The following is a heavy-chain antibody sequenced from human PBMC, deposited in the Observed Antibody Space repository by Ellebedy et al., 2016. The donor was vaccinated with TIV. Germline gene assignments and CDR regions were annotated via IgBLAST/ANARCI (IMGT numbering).Heavy chain of an antibody. J-gene: IGHJ4*02. CDR1: GFTFSSHW. CDR3: ARDGYGDYYFDY. D-gene: IGHD4-17*01. Sequence: GESLKISCAASGFTFSSHWMHWVRQAPGKGLVWVSRINSDGSSTSYADSVKGRFTISRDNSKNTLYLQMNSLRAEDTAVYYCARDGYGDYYFDYWGQGTLVTVSS. V-gene: IGHV3-74*01. CDR2: INSDGSST.